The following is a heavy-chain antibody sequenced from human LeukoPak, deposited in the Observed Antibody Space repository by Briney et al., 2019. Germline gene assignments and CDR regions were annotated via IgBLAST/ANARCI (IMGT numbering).Heavy chain of an antibody. Sequence: PGGSLRLSCTASGVTLSNYAMHWVRRPPGRGLEWVAVISFDGTNKYYGDSVEGRFSVSRDNSKNTLYLQMNGLRPDDTAMYYCATDYGDYEPIDYWGQGTLVTVSS. CDR1: GVTLSNYA. D-gene: IGHD4-17*01. CDR2: ISFDGTNK. J-gene: IGHJ4*02. CDR3: ATDYGDYEPIDY. V-gene: IGHV3-30*04.